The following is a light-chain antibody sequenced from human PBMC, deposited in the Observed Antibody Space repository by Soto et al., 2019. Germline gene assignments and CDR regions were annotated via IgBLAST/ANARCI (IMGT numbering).Light chain of an antibody. CDR2: GAF. J-gene: IGKJ1*01. V-gene: IGKV3-20*01. Sequence: EIVLTQSPGTLSLSPGERPTLKCRASQGISTSSLAWYRQKPGQAPRLLIYGAFNRPTGIPDRFSGGGSGTDFTLTITRLEPEDFAVYYCQYYGNSPLTFGQSTKV. CDR3: QYYGNSPLT. CDR1: QGISTSS.